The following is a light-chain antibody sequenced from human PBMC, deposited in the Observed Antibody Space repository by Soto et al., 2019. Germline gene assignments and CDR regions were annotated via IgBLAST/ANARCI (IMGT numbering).Light chain of an antibody. CDR3: QQLSSYPVT. CDR2: AAS. V-gene: IGKV1-9*01. Sequence: IHFTHSPASLSASVGDRVTITCRASQDIGIYLAWYQQKPGKAPNLLIYAASSLQRGVPSRFSGSGSGTDFTLTIRSLQPEDFATYHCQQLSSYPVTFGQGTKVDIK. J-gene: IGKJ1*01. CDR1: QDIGIY.